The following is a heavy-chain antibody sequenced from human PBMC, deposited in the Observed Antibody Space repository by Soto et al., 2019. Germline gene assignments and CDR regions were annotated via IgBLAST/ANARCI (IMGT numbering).Heavy chain of an antibody. Sequence: QVQLVQSGAEVKKPGSSVKVSCKASGGTFSSYAISWVRQAPGQGLEWMGGIIPIFGTANYAQKFQGRVTITADESTSTAYMELSSLRSEDTAVYYCAREPIRDYGDYLGDFDYWGQGPLVTVSS. J-gene: IGHJ4*02. CDR2: IIPIFGTA. V-gene: IGHV1-69*01. D-gene: IGHD4-17*01. CDR3: AREPIRDYGDYLGDFDY. CDR1: GGTFSSYA.